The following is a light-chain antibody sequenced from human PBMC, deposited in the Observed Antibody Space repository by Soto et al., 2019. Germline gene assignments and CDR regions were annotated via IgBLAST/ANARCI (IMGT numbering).Light chain of an antibody. CDR1: SSDVGGYNH. J-gene: IGLJ1*01. CDR2: EVT. V-gene: IGLV2-8*01. CDR3: SSYAGGNYV. Sequence: SALTKPASASGFPGQSVTISSTGASSDVGGYNHVSWFQQHPGKAPKLIIYEVTKRPSGVPDRFSGSKSGNTASLTVSGLQAEDEADYYCSSYAGGNYVFGTGTKV.